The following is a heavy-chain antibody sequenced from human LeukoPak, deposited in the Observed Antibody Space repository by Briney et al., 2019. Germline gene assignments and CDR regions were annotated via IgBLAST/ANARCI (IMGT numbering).Heavy chain of an antibody. CDR1: GFTFSSYG. D-gene: IGHD2-21*02. J-gene: IGHJ6*03. Sequence: PGRSLRLSCAASGFTFSSYGMHWVRQAPGKGLEWVAVIWYDGSNKYYADSVKGRFTISRDNSKNTLYLQMNSLRAEDTAVYYCARGPVVTAIYYYYYYMDVWGKGTTVTVSS. CDR2: IWYDGSNK. V-gene: IGHV3-33*01. CDR3: ARGPVVTAIYYYYYYMDV.